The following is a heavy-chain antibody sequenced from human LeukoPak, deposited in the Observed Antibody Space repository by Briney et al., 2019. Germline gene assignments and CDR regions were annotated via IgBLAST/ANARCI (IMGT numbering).Heavy chain of an antibody. J-gene: IGHJ4*02. CDR1: GFTVSSNY. D-gene: IGHD2/OR15-2a*01. V-gene: IGHV3-53*01. CDR3: ARGNMDDPIDY. Sequence: GGSLRLSCAASGFTVSSNYMSWVRQAPGKGLEWVSVIYSGGSTYYADSVKGRFTISRDNSKNTLYLQMNSLRAEDTAVYYCARGNMDDPIDYWRQGTLVSVSS. CDR2: IYSGGST.